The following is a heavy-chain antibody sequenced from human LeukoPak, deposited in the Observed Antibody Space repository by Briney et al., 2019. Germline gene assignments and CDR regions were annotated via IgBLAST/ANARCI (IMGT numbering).Heavy chain of an antibody. CDR1: GYTFTGYY. CDR2: INPNSGGT. J-gene: IGHJ4*02. V-gene: IGHV1-2*06. CDR3: ASGYCSSTSCHGFIVY. D-gene: IGHD2-2*01. Sequence: ASVKVSCKASGYTFTGYYMHWVRQAPGQGLEWMGRINPNSGGTNYAQKFQGRVTMTRDTSISTAYMELSRLRSDDTAVYYCASGYCSSTSCHGFIVYWGQGTLVTVSS.